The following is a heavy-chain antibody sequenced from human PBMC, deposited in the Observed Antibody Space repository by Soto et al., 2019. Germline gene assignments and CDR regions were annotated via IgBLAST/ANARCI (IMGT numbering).Heavy chain of an antibody. D-gene: IGHD1-7*01. CDR1: GDSIIRGYH. V-gene: IGHV4-61*01. CDR2: IYYSGST. J-gene: IGHJ6*02. CDR3: AREVELLYGMDV. Sequence: ETLSLTCAVSGDSIIRGYHGACIRQPPGKGLEWIGYIYYSGSTNYNPSLKSRVTISVDTSKNQFSLKLSSVTAADTAVYYCAREVELLYGMDVWGQGTTVTVSS.